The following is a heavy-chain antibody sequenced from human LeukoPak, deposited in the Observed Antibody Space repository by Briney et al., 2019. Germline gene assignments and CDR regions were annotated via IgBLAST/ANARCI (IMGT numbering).Heavy chain of an antibody. CDR1: GYTFTGYY. CDR2: INPNSGGT. J-gene: IGHJ5*02. CDR3: ARSHYDFWSPYYKTTANWFDP. D-gene: IGHD3-3*01. Sequence: GASVKVSCKASGYTFTGYYMHWVRQAPGQGLEWMGWINPNSGGTNYAQKFQGRVTMTRDTSISTAYMELSRLRSDDTAVYYCARSHYDFWSPYYKTTANWFDPWGQGTLVTVSS. V-gene: IGHV1-2*02.